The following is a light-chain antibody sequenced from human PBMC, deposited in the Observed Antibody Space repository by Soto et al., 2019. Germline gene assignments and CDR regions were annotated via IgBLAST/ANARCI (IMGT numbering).Light chain of an antibody. Sequence: EFVLTQSPDTLSLSPGGRATLSCRASQSVSSNYLAWYQQKPGQAPRLLIYGASSRATGIPDRFSGSGSGTDFTLTVSRLEPEDSAVYYCQQYSRSPWTFGQGTRVEIK. CDR3: QQYSRSPWT. J-gene: IGKJ1*01. V-gene: IGKV3-20*01. CDR2: GAS. CDR1: QSVSSNY.